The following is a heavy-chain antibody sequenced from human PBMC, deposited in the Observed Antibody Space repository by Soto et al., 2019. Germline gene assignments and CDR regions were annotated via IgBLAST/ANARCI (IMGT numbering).Heavy chain of an antibody. D-gene: IGHD3-3*01. CDR2: INAGNGNT. V-gene: IGHV1-3*01. Sequence: QVQLVQSGAEAKKPGASVKVSCKASGYNFTNYVMPWVRQAPGQRLEWMGGINAGNGNTKYSQTFQGRVTITRYTSARTAYMELSSLRSEDTTVYYCARGFLVWCDHGGQGTLVTVPS. J-gene: IGHJ5*02. CDR1: GYNFTNYV. CDR3: ARGFLVWCDH.